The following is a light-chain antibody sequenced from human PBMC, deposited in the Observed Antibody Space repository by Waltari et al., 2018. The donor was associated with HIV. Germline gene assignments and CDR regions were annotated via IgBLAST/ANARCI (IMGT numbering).Light chain of an antibody. Sequence: VLTQAPVASLVTLGQSASISCRSSQSLVHSDGHTYLTWLQQRPDQPPRVLLSQNSTRCSGVPDRFSGSGAGTDFTLNSTGVEGEDVGVYYCMQSTAFPWTFGQRTRVEI. CDR2: QNS. CDR1: QSLVHSDGHTY. V-gene: IGKV2-24*01. J-gene: IGKJ1*01. CDR3: MQSTAFPWT.